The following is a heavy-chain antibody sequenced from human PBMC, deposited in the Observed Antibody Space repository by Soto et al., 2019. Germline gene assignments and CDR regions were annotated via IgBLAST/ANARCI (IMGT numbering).Heavy chain of an antibody. CDR1: GFTVSSNY. Sequence: SLRLSCAASGFTVSSNYMSWVRQAPGKGLEWLSVIYSGGSTYYADSVKGRFTISRDNSKNTLYLQMNSLRAEDTAVYYCAREGYCSSTSCNGPLDYWGQGSLVTVSS. CDR2: IYSGGST. V-gene: IGHV3-53*01. CDR3: AREGYCSSTSCNGPLDY. D-gene: IGHD2-2*01. J-gene: IGHJ4*02.